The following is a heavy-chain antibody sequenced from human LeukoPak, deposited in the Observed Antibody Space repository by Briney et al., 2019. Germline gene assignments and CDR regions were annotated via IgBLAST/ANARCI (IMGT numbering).Heavy chain of an antibody. J-gene: IGHJ4*02. V-gene: IGHV3-30*18. CDR1: GFTFSSYG. CDR2: ISYDGSNK. Sequence: GSLRLSCAASGFTFSSYGMHWVRQAPGKGLEWVAVISYDGSNKYYADSVKGRFTISRDNSKNTLYLQMNSLRAEDTAVYYCAKRGLAFDYWGQGTLVTVSS. D-gene: IGHD3-3*02. CDR3: AKRGLAFDY.